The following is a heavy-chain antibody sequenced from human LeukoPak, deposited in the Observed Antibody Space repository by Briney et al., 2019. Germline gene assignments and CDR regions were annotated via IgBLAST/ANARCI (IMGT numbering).Heavy chain of an antibody. CDR1: GFTFSNYN. Sequence: GGSLRLSCAASGFTFSNYNMNWVRQAPGKGLEWVSYISSSSSTIYYADSVKGRFTISRDNAKNSLYLQMNSLRAEDTAVYYCAREAAGFDYWGQGTLVTVSS. CDR3: AREAAGFDY. J-gene: IGHJ4*02. CDR2: ISSSSSTI. V-gene: IGHV3-48*01. D-gene: IGHD6-13*01.